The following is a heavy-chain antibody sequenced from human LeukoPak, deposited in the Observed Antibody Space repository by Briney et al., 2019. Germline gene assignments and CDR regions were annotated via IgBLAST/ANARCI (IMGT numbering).Heavy chain of an antibody. CDR3: ARDRNGYSYGPRFDY. CDR1: GGSISSYY. Sequence: SETLSLTCTVSGGSISSYYWNWIRQPPGKGLEWIGNIYYSGSTNYNPSLKSRVTISVDTSENQFSLKLSSVTAADTAVYYCARDRNGYSYGPRFDYWGQRTLVTVSS. D-gene: IGHD5-18*01. CDR2: IYYSGST. V-gene: IGHV4-59*01. J-gene: IGHJ4*02.